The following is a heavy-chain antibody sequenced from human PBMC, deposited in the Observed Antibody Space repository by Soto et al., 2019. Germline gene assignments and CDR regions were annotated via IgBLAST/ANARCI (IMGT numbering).Heavy chain of an antibody. D-gene: IGHD3-3*01. Sequence: PGGSLRLSCAASGFTFSMFALHWVRQAPGKGLEWVALISHDGSNKYYADSVKGRFTISRDISMNTLYLQMNTLRVEDTAVYYCARDGLPDDFRSGGYWFDPWGQGTLVTVSS. CDR3: ARDGLPDDFRSGGYWFDP. V-gene: IGHV3-30-3*01. J-gene: IGHJ5*02. CDR2: ISHDGSNK. CDR1: GFTFSMFA.